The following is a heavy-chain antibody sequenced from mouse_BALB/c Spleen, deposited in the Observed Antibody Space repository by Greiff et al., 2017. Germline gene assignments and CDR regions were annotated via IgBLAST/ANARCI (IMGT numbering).Heavy chain of an antibody. J-gene: IGHJ3*01. CDR2: ISYSGST. V-gene: IGHV3-2*02. Sequence: DVQLQESGPGLVKPSQSLSLTCTVTGYSITSDYAWNWIRQFPGNKLEWMGYISYSGSTSYNPSLKSRISITRDTSKNQFFLQLNSVTTEDTATYYCARRDYGNYTFAYWGQGTLVTVSA. CDR3: ARRDYGNYTFAY. CDR1: GYSITSDYA. D-gene: IGHD2-1*01.